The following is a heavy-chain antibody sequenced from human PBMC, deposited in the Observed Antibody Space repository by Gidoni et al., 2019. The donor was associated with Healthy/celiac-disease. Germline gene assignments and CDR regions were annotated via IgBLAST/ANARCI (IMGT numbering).Heavy chain of an antibody. J-gene: IGHJ6*02. D-gene: IGHD2-15*01. CDR3: EVVAATRDYYYYGMDV. Sequence: EVQLVESGGGLVQPGGSLRLPCAASGFTFSSYWMHWVRQAPGKGLVWVSRINSDGSSTSYADSVKGRFTISRDNAKNTLYLQMNSLRAEDTAVYYCEVVAATRDYYYYGMDVWGQGTTVTVSS. CDR1: GFTFSSYW. CDR2: INSDGSST. V-gene: IGHV3-74*01.